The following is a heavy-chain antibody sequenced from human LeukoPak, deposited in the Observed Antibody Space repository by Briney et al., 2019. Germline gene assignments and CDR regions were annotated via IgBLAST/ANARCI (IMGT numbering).Heavy chain of an antibody. D-gene: IGHD6-13*01. CDR2: IYYSGST. CDR3: ARLVPGPAAGTHIDY. V-gene: IGHV4-59*01. J-gene: IGHJ4*02. CDR1: GGSISSYY. Sequence: SETLSLTCTVSGGSISSYYWSWIRQPPGKGLEWIGYIYYSGSTNYNPSLKSRVTISVDTSKNQFSLKLSSVTAADTAVYYCARLVPGPAAGTHIDYWGQGTLVTVSS.